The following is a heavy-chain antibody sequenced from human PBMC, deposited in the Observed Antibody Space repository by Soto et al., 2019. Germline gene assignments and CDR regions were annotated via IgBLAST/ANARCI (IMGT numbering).Heavy chain of an antibody. V-gene: IGHV4-34*01. CDR1: GGSFSGYH. CDR3: AVEPVTIFGVARNNWFDP. D-gene: IGHD3-3*01. CDR2: INHFGIT. J-gene: IGHJ5*02. Sequence: PSETLSLTCAVYGGSFSGYHWSWIRQPPGKGLEWIGEINHFGITNYNPSLKSRVTISINMSKNQFSLKLSSVTAADTAVYYCAVEPVTIFGVARNNWFDPWGQGTLVTVSS.